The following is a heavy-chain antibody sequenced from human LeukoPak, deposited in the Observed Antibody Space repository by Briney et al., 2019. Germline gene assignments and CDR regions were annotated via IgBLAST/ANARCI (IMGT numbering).Heavy chain of an antibody. D-gene: IGHD3-9*01. CDR1: GGSISSSSYY. V-gene: IGHV4-39*02. Sequence: SETLSLTCTVSGGSISSSSYYWGWIRQPPGKGLEWIGSIYYSGSTYYNPSLKSRVTISVDTSKNQFSLKLSSVTAADTAVYYCARDLQPYYDILTSYYAAFDIWGQGTMVTVSS. CDR2: IYYSGST. J-gene: IGHJ3*02. CDR3: ARDLQPYYDILTSYYAAFDI.